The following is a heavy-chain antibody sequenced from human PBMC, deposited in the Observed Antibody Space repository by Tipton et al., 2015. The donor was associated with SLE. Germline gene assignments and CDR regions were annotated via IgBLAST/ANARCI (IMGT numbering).Heavy chain of an antibody. V-gene: IGHV1-18*01. CDR3: ARVSVVAATLDYYGMDV. D-gene: IGHD2-15*01. J-gene: IGHJ6*02. Sequence: QSGAEVKKPGASVKVSCKASGYTFTSYGISWVRQAPGQGLEWMGWISAYNGNTNYAQKLQGRVTMTTDTSTSTAYMELRSLRSDDAAVYYCARVSVVAATLDYYGMDVWGQGTTVTVSS. CDR1: GYTFTSYG. CDR2: ISAYNGNT.